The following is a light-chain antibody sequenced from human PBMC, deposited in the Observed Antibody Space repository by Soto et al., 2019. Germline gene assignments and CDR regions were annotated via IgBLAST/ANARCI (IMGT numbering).Light chain of an antibody. CDR2: GNS. J-gene: IGLJ3*02. CDR1: SNIGAGYD. CDR3: QSYDISLSGWV. V-gene: IGLV1-40*01. Sequence: QSVLTQTPSVSGAPGQRVTISCSNIGAGYDVHWYQQLPGKAPTLLIYGNSNRPPGVPDRFSGSKSGTSASLAITGLQGEDEADYYCQSYDISLSGWVFGGGTKLTVL.